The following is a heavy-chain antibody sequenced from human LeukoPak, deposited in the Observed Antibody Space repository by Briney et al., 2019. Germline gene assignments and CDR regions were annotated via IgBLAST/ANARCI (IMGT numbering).Heavy chain of an antibody. CDR1: GLTFSSYP. CDR2: ISYDGSEK. CDR3: AREGNSGYYPY. Sequence: PGGSLRLSCAASGLTFSSYPMHWVRQAPGKGLEWVAVISYDGSEKHYADPVKGRFTISRDNSKNTLYLQMSSLRAEDTAMYYCAREGNSGYYPYWGQGIVVTVSS. V-gene: IGHV3-30-3*01. D-gene: IGHD3-22*01. J-gene: IGHJ4*02.